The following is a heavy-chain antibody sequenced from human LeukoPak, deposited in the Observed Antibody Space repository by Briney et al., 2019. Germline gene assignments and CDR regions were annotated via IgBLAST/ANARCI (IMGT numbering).Heavy chain of an antibody. CDR3: AILSQRKLPAALRFDP. V-gene: IGHV3-23*01. CDR2: ISGSGGST. J-gene: IGHJ5*02. Sequence: GGSLRLSCAASGFTFSSYAMSWVRQAPGRGLEWVSAISGSGGSTYYADSVKGRFTISRDNSKNTLYLQMNSLGAEDTAVYYCAILSQRKLPAALRFDPWGQGTLVAVSS. CDR1: GFTFSSYA. D-gene: IGHD2-2*01.